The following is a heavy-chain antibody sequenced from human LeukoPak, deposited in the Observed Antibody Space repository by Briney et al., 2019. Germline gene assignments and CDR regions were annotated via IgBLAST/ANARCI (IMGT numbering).Heavy chain of an antibody. V-gene: IGHV4-59*01. CDR3: ATGARATRTTLAY. CDR1: GDSINNYY. J-gene: IGHJ4*02. Sequence: SEMLSLTCTVSGDSINNYYWTWIRQPPGKGLEWIGYISFSGSTISNPSLKSRVAISVDPSRNQFSLKLTSVTAADTAVYYCATGARATRTTLAYWGQGTLVYVSS. CDR2: ISFSGST. D-gene: IGHD1-7*01.